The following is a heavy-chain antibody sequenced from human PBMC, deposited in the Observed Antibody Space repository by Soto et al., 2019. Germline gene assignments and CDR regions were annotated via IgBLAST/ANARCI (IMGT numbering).Heavy chain of an antibody. CDR2: IGVGGGDR. CDR1: GFTFSSYA. V-gene: IGHV3-23*01. CDR3: ARVRFGELV. Sequence: EVQLLESGGGLVQPGGSLRLSCAASGFTFSSYAMSWVRQAPGKGLEWVSIIGVGGGDRYYPESVKGRFTISRDNSRTKLYLEMNSLRDEDTAVYYCARVRFGELVWGQGTLVTVSS. J-gene: IGHJ4*02. D-gene: IGHD3-10*01.